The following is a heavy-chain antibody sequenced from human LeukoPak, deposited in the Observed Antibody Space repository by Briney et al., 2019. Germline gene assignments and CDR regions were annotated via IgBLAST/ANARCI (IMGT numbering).Heavy chain of an antibody. V-gene: IGHV1-69*05. CDR1: GGTFSSSA. CDR3: ARESPMIVVVTEGFDY. D-gene: IGHD3-22*01. Sequence: SVKVSCKASGGTFSSSAISWVRQAPGQGLEWMGGIVPMFDTPNYPHKFQGRVTMTRDTSTSTVYMELSSLRSEDTAVYYCARESPMIVVVTEGFDYWGQGTLVTVSS. CDR2: IVPMFDTP. J-gene: IGHJ4*02.